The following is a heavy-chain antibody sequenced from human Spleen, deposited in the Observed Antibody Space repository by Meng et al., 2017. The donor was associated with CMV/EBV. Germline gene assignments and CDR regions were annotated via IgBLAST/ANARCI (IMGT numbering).Heavy chain of an antibody. CDR3: ARSPYCGGDCRLFDL. Sequence: QVQLEEWGQGLVKPSQTPSLTCTVSGGSISSGDYYWSWIRQPPGKGLEWIGYIYYSGSTYYNPSLKSRVTISVDTSKNQFSLKLSSVTAADTAVYYCARSPYCGGDCRLFDLWGRGTLVTVSS. V-gene: IGHV4-30-4*08. D-gene: IGHD2-21*02. J-gene: IGHJ2*01. CDR2: IYYSGST. CDR1: GGSISSGDYY.